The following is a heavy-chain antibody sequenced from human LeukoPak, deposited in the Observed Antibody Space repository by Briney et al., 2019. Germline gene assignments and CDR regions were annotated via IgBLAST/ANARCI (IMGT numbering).Heavy chain of an antibody. CDR3: AREAANMVRGVMGK. D-gene: IGHD3-10*01. CDR1: GYTFTGYH. CDR2: IDPNTGGT. J-gene: IGHJ4*02. Sequence: ASVKVSCKASGYTFTGYHMHWVRQAPGQGLEWVGWIDPNTGGTNYAQKFQGRVTMTRDTSISTAYMELSRLTSDDTAVYYCAREAANMVRGVMGKWGQGTLVTVSS. V-gene: IGHV1-2*02.